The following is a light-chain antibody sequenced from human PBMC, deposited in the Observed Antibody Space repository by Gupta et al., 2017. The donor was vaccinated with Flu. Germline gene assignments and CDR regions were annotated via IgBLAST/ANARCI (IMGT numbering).Light chain of an antibody. Sequence: QSVLTQSPSVSAPPGQKVTISCSNVGDSDASWYQHIPGSAPRLLIYQNNRRPSGTSDRFSGSRSGPSATLDIADLQTGDEADYYCGTWDVTLPGGVFGTGTRVTVL. CDR2: QNN. CDR1: NVGDSD. CDR3: GTWDVTLPGGV. V-gene: IGLV1-51*01. J-gene: IGLJ1*01.